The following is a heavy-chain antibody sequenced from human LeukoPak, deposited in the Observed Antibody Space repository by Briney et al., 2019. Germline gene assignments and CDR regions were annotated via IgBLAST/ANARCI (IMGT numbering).Heavy chain of an antibody. Sequence: ASVKVSCKASGYAFTGYYMHWVRQAPGQGLEWMGWINPNSGGTNCAQKFQGRVTMTRDTSISTAYMELSRLRSDDTAVYYCARERPMRWLGGWFDPWGQGTLVTVSS. CDR1: GYAFTGYY. V-gene: IGHV1-2*02. D-gene: IGHD6-19*01. J-gene: IGHJ5*02. CDR2: INPNSGGT. CDR3: ARERPMRWLGGWFDP.